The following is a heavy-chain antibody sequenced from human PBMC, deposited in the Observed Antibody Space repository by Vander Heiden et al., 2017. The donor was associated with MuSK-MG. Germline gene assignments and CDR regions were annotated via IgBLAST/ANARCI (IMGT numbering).Heavy chain of an antibody. V-gene: IGHV4-30-4*01. CDR1: VDTSGDYF. CDR2: NYYRWNT. D-gene: IGHD1-1*01. CDR3: VRSHRNRTANSFDY. J-gene: IGHJ4*02. Sequence: QVQLQASGPGRMRPSPTLPLPCTVYVDTSGDYFWRWIRQPPRTGLEWIGYNYYRWNTYYNQSLTGRVTIAVDTSKNQFCLKLSSVTAADTAIDDSVRSHRNRTANSFDYWGQGTLVTVSS.